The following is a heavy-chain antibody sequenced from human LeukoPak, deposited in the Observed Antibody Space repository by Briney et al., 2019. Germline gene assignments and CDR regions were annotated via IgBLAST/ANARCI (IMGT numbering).Heavy chain of an antibody. V-gene: IGHV3-74*01. CDR2: ISNNGSST. D-gene: IGHD3/OR15-3a*01. CDR1: GFTFSVYW. J-gene: IGHJ4*02. CDR3: VRDSPTGYYTDH. Sequence: GGSLKLSCAASGFTFSVYWMHWVRQAPGKGLVWVSRISNNGSSTTYADSVKGRFTISRDDAKNTVYLQMNSLRAEDTAVYYCVRDSPTGYYTDHWGQGTLVTVSS.